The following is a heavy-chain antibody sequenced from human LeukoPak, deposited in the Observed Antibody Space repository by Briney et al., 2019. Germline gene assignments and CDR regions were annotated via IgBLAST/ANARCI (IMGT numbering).Heavy chain of an antibody. D-gene: IGHD5-24*01. V-gene: IGHV3-30-3*01. CDR1: GGSFSGYY. CDR2: ISYDGSNK. CDR3: ARDSGDGYNASGFDY. J-gene: IGHJ4*02. Sequence: LSLTCAVYGGSFSGYYWSWIRQPPGKGLEWVAVISYDGSNKYYAGSVKGRFTISRDNSKNTLYLQMNSLRAEDTAVYYCARDSGDGYNASGFDYWGQGTLVTVSS.